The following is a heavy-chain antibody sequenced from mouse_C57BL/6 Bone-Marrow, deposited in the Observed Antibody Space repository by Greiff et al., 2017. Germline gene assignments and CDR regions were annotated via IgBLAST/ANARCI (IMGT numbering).Heavy chain of an antibody. CDR2: ISYDGSN. J-gene: IGHJ2*01. D-gene: IGHD2-1*01. V-gene: IGHV3-6*01. CDR1: GYSITSGYY. CDR3: AREGTFYYGKKDYFDD. Sequence: EVKLVESGPGLVKPSQSLSLTCSVTGYSITSGYYWNWIRQFPGNKLEWMGYISYDGSNNYNPSLNKRISITRDTSKNQFFLKLNSVTTEDTATYYCAREGTFYYGKKDYFDDWGQGTTLTVSS.